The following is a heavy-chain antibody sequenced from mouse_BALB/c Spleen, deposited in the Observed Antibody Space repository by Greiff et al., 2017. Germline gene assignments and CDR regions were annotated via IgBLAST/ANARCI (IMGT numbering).Heavy chain of an antibody. CDR2: ISNLAYSI. J-gene: IGHJ4*01. Sequence: EVQLVESGGGLVQPGGSRKLSCAASGFTFSDYGMAWVRQAPGKGPEWVAFISNLAYSIYYADTVTGRFTISRENAKNTLYLEMSSLRSEDTAMYYCAREPMDYWGQGTSVTVSS. CDR3: AREPMDY. V-gene: IGHV5-15*02. CDR1: GFTFSDYG.